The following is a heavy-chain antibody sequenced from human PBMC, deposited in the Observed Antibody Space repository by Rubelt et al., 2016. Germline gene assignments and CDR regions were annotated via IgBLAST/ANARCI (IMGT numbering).Heavy chain of an antibody. Sequence: QVQLQESGPGLVKTSQTLSLTCAVSGGSVNSVGYSWSWIRQPPGKGLAWIGYIFHSGTASYNPSLEGRVTISIDTSKNQFYLKLNSVTAADTAVYYCARGNTALVTLNYWGLGTLVTVSS. CDR1: GGSVNSVGYS. J-gene: IGHJ4*02. D-gene: IGHD5-18*01. CDR2: IFHSGTA. V-gene: IGHV4-30-2*01. CDR3: ARGNTALVTLNY.